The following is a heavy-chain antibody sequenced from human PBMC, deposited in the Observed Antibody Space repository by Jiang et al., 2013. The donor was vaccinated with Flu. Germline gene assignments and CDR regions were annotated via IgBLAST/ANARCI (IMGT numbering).Heavy chain of an antibody. CDR2: ISWNSDKM. CDR3: AKDQDR. D-gene: IGHD2-15*01. V-gene: IGHV3-9*01. Sequence: VQLVESGGALVQPGRSLRLSCAASGFSFGDHPIHWVRQAPGKGLEWVAGISWNSDKMDYADSVKGRFTISRDNTKNSLYLQMNRLRADDTALYFCAKDQDRWGQGTLVTVSS. CDR1: GFSFGDHP. J-gene: IGHJ4*02.